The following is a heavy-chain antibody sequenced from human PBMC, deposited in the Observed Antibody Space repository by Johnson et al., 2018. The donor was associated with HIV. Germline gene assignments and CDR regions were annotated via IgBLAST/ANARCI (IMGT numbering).Heavy chain of an antibody. D-gene: IGHD1-26*01. CDR1: GFTFDNYG. CDR2: INWNGGTT. J-gene: IGHJ3*02. V-gene: IGHV3-20*04. Sequence: VQVVESGGTVVRPGGSLRLSCAASGFTFDNYGMSWVRQAPGKGLEWVSGINWNGGTTGYADSVKGRFTISRDNAKKSLYLQMHSLRAEDTAIYYCARADGSYYDRASWAFDIWGQGTMVTVSS. CDR3: ARADGSYYDRASWAFDI.